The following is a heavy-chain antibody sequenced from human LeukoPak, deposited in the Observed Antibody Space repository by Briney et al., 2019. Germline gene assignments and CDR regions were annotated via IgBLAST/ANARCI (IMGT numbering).Heavy chain of an antibody. CDR2: IRSKTDGGTT. CDR3: TGDYYDSSGYPREP. J-gene: IGHJ5*02. CDR1: GFTFSNAW. D-gene: IGHD3-22*01. Sequence: GGSLRLSCAASGFTFSNAWMSWVRQAPGKGLEWVGRIRSKTDGGTTDYAAPVKGRFTISRDDSKNTLYLQMNSLKTEDTAVYYCTGDYYDSSGYPREPWGKGTLVTVSS. V-gene: IGHV3-15*01.